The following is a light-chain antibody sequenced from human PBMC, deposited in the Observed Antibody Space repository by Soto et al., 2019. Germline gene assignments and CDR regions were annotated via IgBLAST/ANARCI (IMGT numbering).Light chain of an antibody. V-gene: IGKV1-5*01. CDR3: QQYNSYPWT. CDR1: QSISSW. Sequence: IQMTQFPSTLSASVGDRVTITCRASQSISSWLAWYQQKPGKAPKLLIYDASSLESGVPSRFSGSGSGTEFTLTISSLQPDDFATYYCQQYNSYPWTLGQGTK. J-gene: IGKJ1*01. CDR2: DAS.